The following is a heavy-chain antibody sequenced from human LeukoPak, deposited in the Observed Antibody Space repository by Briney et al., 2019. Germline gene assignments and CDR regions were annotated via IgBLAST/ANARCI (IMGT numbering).Heavy chain of an antibody. D-gene: IGHD4-23*01. V-gene: IGHV1-18*01. CDR1: GYTFTSYG. Sequence: AASVKVSCKASGYTFTSYGISWVQQAPGQGLEWMGWISAYNGNTNYAQKLQGRVTMTTDTSTSTAYMELRSLRSDDTAVYYCARDRGRGYGGNAGYWGQGTLVTVSS. CDR2: ISAYNGNT. J-gene: IGHJ4*02. CDR3: ARDRGRGYGGNAGY.